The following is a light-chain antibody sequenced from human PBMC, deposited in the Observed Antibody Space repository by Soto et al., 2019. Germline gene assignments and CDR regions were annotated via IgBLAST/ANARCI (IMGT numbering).Light chain of an antibody. CDR1: QSVSSSY. CDR3: QQFGNSPPYT. J-gene: IGKJ2*01. Sequence: EIVLTQSPGTLSLSPGERATLSCRASQSVSSSYLSWYQQKPGQAPRLLIYGASSRATGIPDRFSGSGSGTDFILTISRLEPEDFAVYYCQQFGNSPPYTFGQGTELEIK. CDR2: GAS. V-gene: IGKV3-20*01.